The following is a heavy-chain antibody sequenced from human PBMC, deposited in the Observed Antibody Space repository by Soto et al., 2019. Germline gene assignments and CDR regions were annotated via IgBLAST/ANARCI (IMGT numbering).Heavy chain of an antibody. Sequence: QVQLQQWGAGLLKPSETLSLTCAVYGGSFSGYYWSWIRQPPGKGLEWVGEINHSGSTNYNPSLKSRVTISVDTSKNQFSLKLSSVTAADTAVYYCARGPSGSSTRGYLGQGTLVTVSS. CDR3: ARGPSGSSTRGY. D-gene: IGHD1-26*01. V-gene: IGHV4-34*01. CDR1: GGSFSGYY. J-gene: IGHJ4*02. CDR2: INHSGST.